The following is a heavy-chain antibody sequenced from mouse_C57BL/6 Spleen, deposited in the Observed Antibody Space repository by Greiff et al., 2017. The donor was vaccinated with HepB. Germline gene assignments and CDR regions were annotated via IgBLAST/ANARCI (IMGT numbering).Heavy chain of an antibody. CDR3: TRSGSNYDYFDY. V-gene: IGHV1-15*01. J-gene: IGHJ2*01. Sequence: QVQLQQSGAELVRPGASVTLSCTASGFTFTDYEMHWVKQSPVHGLEWIGAIDPETGGTAYNQKFKGKAILTADKSSSTAYMELRSLTAEDSAVYYCTRSGSNYDYFDYWGQGTTLTVSS. CDR2: IDPETGGT. D-gene: IGHD2-5*01. CDR1: GFTFTDYE.